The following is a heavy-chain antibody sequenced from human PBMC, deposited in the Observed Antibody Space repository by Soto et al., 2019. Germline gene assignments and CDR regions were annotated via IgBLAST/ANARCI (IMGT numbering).Heavy chain of an antibody. CDR3: AKERERPYYDFWSGPIANYYYYRMDV. CDR1: GFTFSSYG. Sequence: GGSLRLSCAASGFTFSSYGMHWVRQAPGKGLEWVAVISYDGSNKYYADSVKGRFTISRDNSKNTLYLQMNSLRAEDTAVYYCAKERERPYYDFWSGPIANYYYYRMDVWGQGTTVTVSS. D-gene: IGHD3-3*01. J-gene: IGHJ6*02. V-gene: IGHV3-30*18. CDR2: ISYDGSNK.